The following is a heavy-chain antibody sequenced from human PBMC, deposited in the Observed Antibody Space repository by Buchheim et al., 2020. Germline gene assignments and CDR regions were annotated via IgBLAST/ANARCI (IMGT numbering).Heavy chain of an antibody. CDR1: GFTFSNYW. Sequence: EVQLVEFGGGLVQPGGSLRLSCAASGFTFSNYWLTWIRQAPGEGLKWVANINPDGSDKYYVDSVKDRFTISRDNVENSMHLQMNSLRAEDSAVYYCVSWPSNGVTTRTNYWGQGTL. CDR2: INPDGSDK. D-gene: IGHD5-12*01. CDR3: VSWPSNGVTTRTNY. J-gene: IGHJ4*02. V-gene: IGHV3-7*01.